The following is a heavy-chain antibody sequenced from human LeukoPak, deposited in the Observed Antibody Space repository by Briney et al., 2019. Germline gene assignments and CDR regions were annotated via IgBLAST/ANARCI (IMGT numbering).Heavy chain of an antibody. CDR1: GFTVSSNY. CDR2: IYSGGST. J-gene: IGHJ4*02. D-gene: IGHD6-13*01. Sequence: GGSLRLSCAASGFTVSSNYMSWVRQAPGKGLEWVSVIYSGGSTYYADSVKGQFTISRDNSKNTLYLQMNSLRAEDTAVYYCARTGIAAAGTPFDYWGQGTLVTVSS. CDR3: ARTGIAAAGTPFDY. V-gene: IGHV3-53*01.